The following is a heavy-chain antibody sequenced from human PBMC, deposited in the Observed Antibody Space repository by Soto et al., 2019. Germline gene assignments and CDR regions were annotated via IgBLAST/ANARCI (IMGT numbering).Heavy chain of an antibody. D-gene: IGHD2-2*01. V-gene: IGHV3-30*18. CDR1: GFTFSSYG. J-gene: IGHJ6*02. CDR3: AKDRGYCSSTSCNAGNYYYYGMDV. Sequence: QVQLVESGGGVVQPGRSLRLSCAASGFTFSSYGMHWIRQAPGKGLEWVAVISYDGSNEYYADSVKGRFTISRDNSKNTLDLQINSLRAEYQAVYYCAKDRGYCSSTSCNAGNYYYYGMDVWGQGTTVTVSS. CDR2: ISYDGSNE.